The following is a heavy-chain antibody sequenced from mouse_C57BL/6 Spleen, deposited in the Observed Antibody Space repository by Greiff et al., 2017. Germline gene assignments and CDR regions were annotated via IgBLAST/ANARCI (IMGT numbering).Heavy chain of an antibody. D-gene: IGHD1-1*01. CDR3: ARDGSSLWNFDV. V-gene: IGHV1-80*01. Sequence: QVQLQQSGAELVKPGASVKISCKASGYAFSSYWMNWVKQRPGKGLEWIGQIYPGDGDTNYNGKFKGKATLTADKSSSTAYMQLSSLTSEDSAVYFCARDGSSLWNFDVWGTGTTVTVSS. CDR2: IYPGDGDT. CDR1: GYAFSSYW. J-gene: IGHJ1*03.